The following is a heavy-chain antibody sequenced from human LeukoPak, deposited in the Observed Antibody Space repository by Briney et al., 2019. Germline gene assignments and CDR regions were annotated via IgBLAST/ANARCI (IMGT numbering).Heavy chain of an antibody. CDR2: ISHTGSAN. J-gene: IGHJ6*03. D-gene: IGHD2-15*01. Sequence: GGSLRLSCAASGFTFSSYAMNWVRQAPGKGLEWVSYISHTGSANSYADSVKGRFTISRDNAKNSLFLQMNSLRAEDTAVYYCARVLRYCSGGNCYSGGLGYMDVWGKGTTVTISS. V-gene: IGHV3-48*03. CDR1: GFTFSSYA. CDR3: ARVLRYCSGGNCYSGGLGYMDV.